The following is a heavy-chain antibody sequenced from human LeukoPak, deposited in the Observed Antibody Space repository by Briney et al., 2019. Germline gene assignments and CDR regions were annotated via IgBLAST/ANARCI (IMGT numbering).Heavy chain of an antibody. CDR3: ARVGSEQPVPGDYYYYYMDV. V-gene: IGHV3-53*01. CDR1: GFTVSGNY. CDR2: IYSGGST. J-gene: IGHJ6*03. D-gene: IGHD6-6*01. Sequence: GGSLRLSCATSGFTVSGNYMSWVRQAPGKGLEWVSVIYSGGSTYYADSVKGRFTISRDNSKNTLYLQMNSLRAEDTAVYYCARVGSEQPVPGDYYYYYMDVWGKGTTVTVSS.